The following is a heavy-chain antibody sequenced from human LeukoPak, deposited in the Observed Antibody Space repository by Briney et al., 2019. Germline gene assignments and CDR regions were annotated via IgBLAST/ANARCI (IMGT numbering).Heavy chain of an antibody. CDR3: AKGPLDRGRCMVLREKQGGMEV. Sequence: GGSLRLSCAASGFTFSSYAMNWVRRAPGKGLEWASAISGNGGSTYYADSVKGRFTISRDNSKNTLYLQMNSLRAEDTAVYYCAKGPLDRGRCMVLREKQGGMEVWGQGTTVTVSS. V-gene: IGHV3-23*01. D-gene: IGHD2-8*01. J-gene: IGHJ6*02. CDR2: ISGNGGST. CDR1: GFTFSSYA.